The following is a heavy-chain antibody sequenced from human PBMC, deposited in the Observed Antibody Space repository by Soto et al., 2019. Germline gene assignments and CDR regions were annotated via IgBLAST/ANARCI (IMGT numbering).Heavy chain of an antibody. CDR3: ASEFPIRSGWSRGFDF. V-gene: IGHV4-59*01. CDR2: IYYSGST. CDR1: GGSISSYY. D-gene: IGHD6-19*01. J-gene: IGHJ4*02. Sequence: SETLSLTCTVSGGSISSYYWSWIRQPPGKGLEWIGYIYYSGSTKYNPSLKSRVTISVDTSKNQFSLKLSSVTAADTAVYYCASEFPIRSGWSRGFDFWGQGTLVTVSS.